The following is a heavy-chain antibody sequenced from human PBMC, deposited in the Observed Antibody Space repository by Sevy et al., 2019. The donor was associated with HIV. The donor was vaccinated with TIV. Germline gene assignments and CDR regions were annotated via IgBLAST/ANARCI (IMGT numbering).Heavy chain of an antibody. Sequence: GGSLRLSCATSGFIFSNYAMHWIRQAPGKGLEWVAVIWYDGTDKHYADSVQGRFTISRDNSKNTLYLQMNSLRVEDTAVYYCARYCGRDGHAIDYWGQGTLVTVSS. V-gene: IGHV3-33*01. J-gene: IGHJ4*02. CDR2: IWYDGTDK. CDR1: GFIFSNYA. D-gene: IGHD1-26*01. CDR3: ARYCGRDGHAIDY.